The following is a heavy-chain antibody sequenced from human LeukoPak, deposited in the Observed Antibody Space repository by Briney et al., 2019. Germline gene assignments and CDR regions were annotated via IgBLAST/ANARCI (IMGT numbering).Heavy chain of an antibody. J-gene: IGHJ1*01. CDR3: ARADIVYFLH. D-gene: IGHD5-12*01. CDR1: GFTFSSYN. Sequence: GGSLRLSCAASGFTFSSYNMVWVRQAPGKGLEWVSYISISSSTIYYADSVKGRFIISRDNAKNSLYLQMNSLRAEDTAVYYCARADIVYFLHWGQGTLVTVSS. CDR2: ISISSSTI. V-gene: IGHV3-48*04.